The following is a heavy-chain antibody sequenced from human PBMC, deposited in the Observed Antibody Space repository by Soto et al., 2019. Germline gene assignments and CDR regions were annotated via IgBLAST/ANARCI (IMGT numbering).Heavy chain of an antibody. D-gene: IGHD3-16*02. CDR2: ITSTGSST. Sequence: EVQLLGSGGGFVQPGGSLRLSCAASGFIFSNYAMIWVRQAPGEGLEWVSGITSTGSSTYYADSVKGRFTISRDNSKNTLFLQINSLRAVDTAVYYCAKGAEGYIVSSLDFWGQGTLVSVSS. J-gene: IGHJ4*02. V-gene: IGHV3-23*01. CDR3: AKGAEGYIVSSLDF. CDR1: GFIFSNYA.